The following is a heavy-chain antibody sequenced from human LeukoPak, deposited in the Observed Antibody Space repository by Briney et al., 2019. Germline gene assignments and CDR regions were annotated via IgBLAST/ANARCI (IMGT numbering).Heavy chain of an antibody. CDR2: ISYDGSNK. CDR3: ARDRSSYEYYFDH. V-gene: IGHV3-30-3*01. D-gene: IGHD5-12*01. Sequence: GESLRLSCAASGFTFSNYDMHWVRQPPGKGLEWVAVISYDGSNKYYADSVKGRFTISRDNSKNTLYLQMNSLRAEETAVFYCARDRSSYEYYFDHWGQGNLVTVSS. J-gene: IGHJ4*02. CDR1: GFTFSNYD.